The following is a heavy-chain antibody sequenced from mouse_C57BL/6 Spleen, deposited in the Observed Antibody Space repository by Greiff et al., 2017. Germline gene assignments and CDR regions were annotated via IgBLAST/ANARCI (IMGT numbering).Heavy chain of an antibody. CDR2: IDPETGGT. CDR1: GYTFTDYE. Sequence: QVQLQQSGAELVRPGASVTLSCKASGYTFTDYEMHWVKQTPVHGLEWIGAIDPETGGTAYNQKFKGKAILTADKSSSTAYMELRSLTSEDSAVYYCTRWGLRLAMDYWGQGPSVTVSS. V-gene: IGHV1-15*01. CDR3: TRWGLRLAMDY. J-gene: IGHJ4*01. D-gene: IGHD2-4*01.